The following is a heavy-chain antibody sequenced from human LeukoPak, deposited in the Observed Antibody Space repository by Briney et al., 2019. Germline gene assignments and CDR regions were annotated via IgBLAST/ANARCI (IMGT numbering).Heavy chain of an antibody. CDR3: TRGDPDY. Sequence: GGSLRLSCAASGFTFGSYAMNWVRQTPGKGLEWVSAISGSGGSTYYADSVKGRFTISRDNSKNTLYLQMNSLRVEDTAVYYCTRGDPDYWGQGTLVTVSS. D-gene: IGHD2-21*02. V-gene: IGHV3-23*01. J-gene: IGHJ4*02. CDR2: ISGSGGST. CDR1: GFTFGSYA.